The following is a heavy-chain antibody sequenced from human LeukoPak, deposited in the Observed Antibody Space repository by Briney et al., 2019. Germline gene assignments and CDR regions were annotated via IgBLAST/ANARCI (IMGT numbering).Heavy chain of an antibody. CDR3: ATGGTYFDC. D-gene: IGHD1-26*01. CDR2: ISSTSSYI. CDR1: GFTFSSYT. V-gene: IGHV3-21*01. Sequence: PGGSLRLSCAASGFTFSSYTMNWVRQAPGKGLELVSSISSTSSYIYYADSVKGRFTISRDNAKNSLYLQMNSLRAEDTAVYYCATGGTYFDCWGQGTLVTVSS. J-gene: IGHJ4*02.